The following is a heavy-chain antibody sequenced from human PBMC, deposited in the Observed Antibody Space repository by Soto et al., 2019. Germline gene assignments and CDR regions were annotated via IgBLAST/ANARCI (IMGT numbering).Heavy chain of an antibody. CDR1: GGSFSGYY. V-gene: IGHV4-34*01. J-gene: IGHJ6*02. Sequence: SETLSLTCXVYGGSFSGYYWSWIRQPPGKGLEWIGEINHSGSTNYNPSLKSRVTISVDTSKNQFSLKLSSVTAADTAVYYCARLGYCSGGSCPGEYYYYYYGMDVWGQGTTVTVSS. CDR3: ARLGYCSGGSCPGEYYYYYYGMDV. D-gene: IGHD2-15*01. CDR2: INHSGST.